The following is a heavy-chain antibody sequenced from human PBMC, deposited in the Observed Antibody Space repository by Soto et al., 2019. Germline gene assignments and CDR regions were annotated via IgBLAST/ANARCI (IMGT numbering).Heavy chain of an antibody. D-gene: IGHD3-22*01. V-gene: IGHV4-39*07. Sequence: WETLSLTCTVSGGSVDSDRYYWACIRQPPGEGLEGIGSILYTGSTYYSPSLQGRLPISVDTSKNQSSLTLSSVTAADTAVYYCAIGFSGAYYHEIDSRGQG. CDR2: ILYTGST. J-gene: IGHJ5*01. CDR1: GGSVDSDRYY. CDR3: AIGFSGAYYHEIDS.